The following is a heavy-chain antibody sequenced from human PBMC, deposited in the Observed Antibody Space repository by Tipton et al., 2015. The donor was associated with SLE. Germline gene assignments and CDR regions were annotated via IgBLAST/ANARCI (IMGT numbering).Heavy chain of an antibody. Sequence: TLSLTCIVSGGITHNYWSWIRQSPGKGLEWIGYINYSGSTNYNPSLKSRVTISVDTSKNQFSRKLSSVTAADTAVYYCARLEGDGYKWYFDYWGQGTLVTVST. CDR1: GGITHNY. CDR3: ARLEGDGYKWYFDY. V-gene: IGHV4-59*08. CDR2: INYSGST. D-gene: IGHD5-24*01. J-gene: IGHJ4*02.